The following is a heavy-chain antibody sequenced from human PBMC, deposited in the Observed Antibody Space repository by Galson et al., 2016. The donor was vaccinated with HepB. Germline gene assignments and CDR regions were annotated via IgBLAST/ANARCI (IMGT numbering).Heavy chain of an antibody. D-gene: IGHD4-17*01. V-gene: IGHV3-48*02. CDR1: GFTFSGYT. CDR3: ARAAGDYGNDGFPNFDY. J-gene: IGHJ4*02. Sequence: SLRLSCAASGFTFSGYTMNWVRQAPGKGLEWASHISSDGTSTQYADSVKGRFTISRDNAKNSLYLQMTSLRDEDTGLYFCARAAGDYGNDGFPNFDYWGQGTLVTVSS. CDR2: ISSDGTST.